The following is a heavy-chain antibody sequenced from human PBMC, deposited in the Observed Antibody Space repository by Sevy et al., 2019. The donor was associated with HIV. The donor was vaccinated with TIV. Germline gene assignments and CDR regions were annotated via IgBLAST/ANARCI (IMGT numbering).Heavy chain of an antibody. CDR1: GFTFGDYC. CDR3: TRWSGSQSIFDY. D-gene: IGHD1-26*01. V-gene: IGHV3-49*04. J-gene: IGHJ4*02. CDR2: IKSKAYGGTT. Sequence: GGSLRLSCTASGFTFGDYCMSWVRQAPGKGLEWISFIKSKAYGGTTGNAASVKGRFTISRDDSKSIAYLQMNNRQTEDTAVYFCTRWSGSQSIFDYWGRGTLVTVSS.